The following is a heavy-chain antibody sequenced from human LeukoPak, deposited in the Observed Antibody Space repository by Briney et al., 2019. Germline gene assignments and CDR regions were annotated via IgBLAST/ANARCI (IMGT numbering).Heavy chain of an antibody. CDR1: GGSISSYY. Sequence: PSETLSLTCTVSGGSISSYYWSWIRQPAGKGLEWIGRIYASGGTNYTSSLKSRLTISVDKSKNQFSLRLSSVTAADTAVYYCARSVGYCSSASCYVNWFDPWGQGTLVTVSS. J-gene: IGHJ5*02. D-gene: IGHD2-2*01. CDR3: ARSVGYCSSASCYVNWFDP. CDR2: IYASGGT. V-gene: IGHV4-4*07.